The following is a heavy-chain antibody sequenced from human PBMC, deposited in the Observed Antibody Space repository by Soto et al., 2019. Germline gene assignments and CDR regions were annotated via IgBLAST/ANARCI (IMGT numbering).Heavy chain of an antibody. D-gene: IGHD6-19*01. Sequence: QVQLVQSGAEVKKPGASVKVSCKASGYTFTGYYMHWVRQAPGQGLEWMGWINPNSGGTNYAQKFQGWVTMTRDTSISTAYMELSRLRSDDTTVYYCARRYSSGWLPNGMDVWGQGTTVTVSS. CDR3: ARRYSSGWLPNGMDV. J-gene: IGHJ6*02. CDR1: GYTFTGYY. V-gene: IGHV1-2*04. CDR2: INPNSGGT.